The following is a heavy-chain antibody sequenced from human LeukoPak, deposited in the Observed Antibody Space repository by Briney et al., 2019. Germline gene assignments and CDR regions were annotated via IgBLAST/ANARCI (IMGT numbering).Heavy chain of an antibody. Sequence: SETLSLTCPVSGGSISRYFWRCIQQPPGKGLEWIGYVYYSGSSGSTNYNPSLRSRVTISADTSKNQFSLKLTSVTAADTAVYYCAGGGDGNQLPFDYWGQGTLLTVSS. CDR3: AGGGDGNQLPFDY. J-gene: IGHJ4*02. D-gene: IGHD5-24*01. CDR2: VYYSGSSGST. CDR1: GGSISRYF. V-gene: IGHV4-59*01.